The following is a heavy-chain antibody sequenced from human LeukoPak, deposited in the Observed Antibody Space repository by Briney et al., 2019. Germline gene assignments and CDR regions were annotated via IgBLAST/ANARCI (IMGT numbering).Heavy chain of an antibody. Sequence: SETLSLTCTVSGGSISSSSYYWGWIRQPPGKGLEWIGSIYYSGSTYYNPSLKSRVTISVDTSKNQFSLKLSSVTAADTAVYYCARRDGNSVRAHFDYWGQGTLVTVSS. CDR2: IYYSGST. V-gene: IGHV4-39*01. CDR1: GGSISSSSYY. J-gene: IGHJ4*02. D-gene: IGHD4-23*01. CDR3: ARRDGNSVRAHFDY.